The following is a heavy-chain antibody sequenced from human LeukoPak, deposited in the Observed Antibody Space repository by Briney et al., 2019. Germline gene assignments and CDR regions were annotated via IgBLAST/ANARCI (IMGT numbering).Heavy chain of an antibody. D-gene: IGHD6-19*01. V-gene: IGHV3-74*01. J-gene: IGHJ4*02. Sequence: GGSLRLSCAGSGFTFRSYWMHWVRQDPGKGLVWVARINGDGSSISYADSVKGRFTISRDNAKNTLYLQMNSLRAEETGVYYCARDMVAGGPDYWGQGTLVTVSS. CDR3: ARDMVAGGPDY. CDR2: INGDGSSI. CDR1: GFTFRSYW.